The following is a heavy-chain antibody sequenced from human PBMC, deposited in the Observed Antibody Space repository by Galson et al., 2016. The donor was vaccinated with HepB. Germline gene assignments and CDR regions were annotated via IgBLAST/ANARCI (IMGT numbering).Heavy chain of an antibody. CDR3: ARRYDGTGYGTDY. D-gene: IGHD3-22*01. CDR2: IYHTGST. J-gene: IGHJ4*02. Sequence: WIGEIYHTGSTNYNPSLKRRVTMLVDKSKNQFSLKLSSVTAADTAVYYCARRYDGTGYGTDYWGQGTQVTVSS. V-gene: IGHV4-4*02.